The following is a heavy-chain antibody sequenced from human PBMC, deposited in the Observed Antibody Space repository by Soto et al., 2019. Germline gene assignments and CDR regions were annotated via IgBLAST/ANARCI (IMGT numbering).Heavy chain of an antibody. J-gene: IGHJ6*02. V-gene: IGHV3-30-3*01. CDR3: ARDQLYSSIPYYYGMDV. D-gene: IGHD6-19*01. Sequence: QPGGSLRLSCAASGFTFSSYAMHWVRQAPGKGLEWVAVISYDGSNKYYADSVKGRFTISRDNSKNTLYLQMNSLRAEDTAVYYCARDQLYSSIPYYYGMDVWGQGTTVTVSS. CDR2: ISYDGSNK. CDR1: GFTFSSYA.